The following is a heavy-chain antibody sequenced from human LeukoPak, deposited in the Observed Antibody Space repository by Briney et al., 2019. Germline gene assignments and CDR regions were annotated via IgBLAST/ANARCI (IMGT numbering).Heavy chain of an antibody. Sequence: SETLSLTCAVYGGSFSGYYGSWIRQPPGKGLEWIGEINHSGSTNYNPSLKSRVTISVDTSKNQFSLKLSSVTAADTAVYYCASRNCSGGSCYSNYWGQGTLVTVSS. D-gene: IGHD2-15*01. V-gene: IGHV4-34*01. CDR1: GGSFSGYY. CDR2: INHSGST. CDR3: ASRNCSGGSCYSNY. J-gene: IGHJ4*02.